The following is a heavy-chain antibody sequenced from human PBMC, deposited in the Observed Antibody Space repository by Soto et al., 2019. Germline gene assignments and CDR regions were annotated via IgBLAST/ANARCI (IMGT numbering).Heavy chain of an antibody. J-gene: IGHJ2*01. CDR3: ASVAYWGGDCTSTYWSFDR. V-gene: IGHV1-69*13. D-gene: IGHD2-21*02. Sequence: ASVKVSCKASGGTFSSYAISWVRQAPGQGLEWMGGIIPIFGTANYAQKFQGRVTITADESTSTAYMELSSLRSEDTAVYYCASVAYWGGDCTSTYWSFDRWGRGTLVNVSS. CDR1: GGTFSSYA. CDR2: IIPIFGTA.